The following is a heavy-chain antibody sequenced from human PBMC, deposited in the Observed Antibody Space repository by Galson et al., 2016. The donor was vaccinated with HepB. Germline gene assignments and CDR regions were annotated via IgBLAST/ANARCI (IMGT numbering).Heavy chain of an antibody. CDR2: IYYSGSN. Sequence: TLSLTCTVSGGSISRGGYYWSWIRQHPGKGLEWIGYIYYSGSNSYNPSPKSRVTIPVDTSKRQFSLKLSSVTAADTAVYYCAREALSGGVNWFDPWGQGTLLTVSS. CDR3: AREALSGGVNWFDP. D-gene: IGHD2-15*01. V-gene: IGHV4-31*03. J-gene: IGHJ5*02. CDR1: GGSISRGGYY.